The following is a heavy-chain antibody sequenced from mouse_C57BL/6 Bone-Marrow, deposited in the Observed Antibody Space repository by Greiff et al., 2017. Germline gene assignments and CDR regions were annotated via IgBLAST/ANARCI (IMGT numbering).Heavy chain of an antibody. CDR1: GYTFTTYP. Sequence: SGAELVKPGASVKMSCKASGYTFTTYPIEWLKQNHGKSLEWIGNFHPYNDDTKYNEKFNGKSTLTVEKSSSTVYLELSRLTSDDSAVYYCARKRMGIYFDYWGQGTTLTVSS. J-gene: IGHJ2*01. CDR2: FHPYNDDT. V-gene: IGHV1-47*01. CDR3: ARKRMGIYFDY.